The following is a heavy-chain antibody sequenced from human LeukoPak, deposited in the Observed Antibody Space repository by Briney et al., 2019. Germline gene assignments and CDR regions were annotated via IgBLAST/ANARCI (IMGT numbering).Heavy chain of an antibody. CDR2: IYYSGST. CDR3: ARDTAGARLGSGFDY. J-gene: IGHJ4*02. CDR1: GGSISSYY. V-gene: IGHV4-59*01. Sequence: PSETLSLTCTVSGGSISSYYWSWIRQPPGKGLEWIGYIYYSGSTNYNPSLKSRVTISVDTSKNQFSLKLSSVTAADTAVYYCARDTAGARLGSGFDYWGQGTLVTVSS. D-gene: IGHD1-26*01.